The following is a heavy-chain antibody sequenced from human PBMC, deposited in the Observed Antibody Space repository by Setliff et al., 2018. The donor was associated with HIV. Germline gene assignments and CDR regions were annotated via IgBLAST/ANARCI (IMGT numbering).Heavy chain of an antibody. J-gene: IGHJ6*03. CDR3: ARDKGGLGIGGYYYYYMDV. V-gene: IGHV1-69*13. D-gene: IGHD7-27*01. CDR1: GGTFSSYA. Sequence: SVKVSCKASGGTFSSYAISWVRQAPGQGLEWMGGIIPIFGTANYAQKFQGRVTITADESTSTAYMELSSLRSEDTAVYYCARDKGGLGIGGYYYYYMDVWGKGTTVTVSS. CDR2: IIPIFGTA.